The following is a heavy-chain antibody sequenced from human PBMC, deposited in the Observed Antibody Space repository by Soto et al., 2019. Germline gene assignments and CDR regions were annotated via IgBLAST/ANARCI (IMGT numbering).Heavy chain of an antibody. J-gene: IGHJ5*02. V-gene: IGHV1-3*01. CDR3: ARGVAGPLHWFDP. CDR1: GYTFTSYA. CDR2: INAGNGNT. Sequence: QVQLVQSGAEVKKPGASVKVSCKASGYTFTSYAMHWVRQAPGQRLEWMGWINAGNGNTKYSQKLQGRVTITRDTSARTAYIELSSLRSEDTAVYYCARGVAGPLHWFDPWGQGTLVTVSS. D-gene: IGHD6-19*01.